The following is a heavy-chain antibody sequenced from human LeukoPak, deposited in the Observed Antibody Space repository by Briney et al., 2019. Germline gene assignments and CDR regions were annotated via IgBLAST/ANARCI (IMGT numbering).Heavy chain of an antibody. CDR2: ISGSGGST. Sequence: GGSLRLSCAASGFTFSSYAMSWVRQAPGKGLEWVSAISGSGGSTYYADSVKGRFTISRDNSKNTLYLQMNSLRAEDTAVYYCARDNGQWLVRGVFDYWGQGTLVTVSS. CDR1: GFTFSSYA. CDR3: ARDNGQWLVRGVFDY. J-gene: IGHJ4*02. V-gene: IGHV3-23*01. D-gene: IGHD6-19*01.